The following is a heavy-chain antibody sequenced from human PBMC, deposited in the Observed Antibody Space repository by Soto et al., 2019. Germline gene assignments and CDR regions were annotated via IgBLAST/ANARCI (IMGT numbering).Heavy chain of an antibody. Sequence: QVQLVESGGGVVQPGRSLRLSCAASGFTFSSYGMHWVRQAPGKGLEWVAVIWYDGSNKYYADSVKGRFTISRDNSKNTLYLQMTSLRAEDTAVYYCARERRVIPNWFDPWGQGTLVTVSS. CDR3: ARERRVIPNWFDP. CDR2: IWYDGSNK. V-gene: IGHV3-33*01. CDR1: GFTFSSYG. D-gene: IGHD3-16*02. J-gene: IGHJ5*02.